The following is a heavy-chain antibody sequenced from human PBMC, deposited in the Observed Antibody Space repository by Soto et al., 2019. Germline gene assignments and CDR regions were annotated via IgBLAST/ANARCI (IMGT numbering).Heavy chain of an antibody. CDR1: GFTFSSYA. CDR2: ISGSGGST. D-gene: IGHD5-18*01. Sequence: PGGSLRLSCAASGFTFSSYAMSWVRQAPGKGLEWVSAISGSGGSTYYADSVKGRFTISRDNSKNTLYLQMNSLRAEDTAVYYCAKDGGYSYGYLRRYYGMDVWGQGTTVTVYS. V-gene: IGHV3-23*01. J-gene: IGHJ6*02. CDR3: AKDGGYSYGYLRRYYGMDV.